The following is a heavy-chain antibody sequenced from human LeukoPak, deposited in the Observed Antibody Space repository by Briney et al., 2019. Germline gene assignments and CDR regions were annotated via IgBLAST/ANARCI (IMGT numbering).Heavy chain of an antibody. V-gene: IGHV3-23*01. D-gene: IGHD5-18*01. CDR3: YSYGPFDY. J-gene: IGHJ4*02. CDR2: ISGSGGST. CDR1: GFTFSSYA. Sequence: GGSLRLSCAASGFTFSSYAMSWVRQAPGKGLEWVSVISGSGGSTYYADSVKGRFTISRDNSKNTLYLQMDSLRVDDTAVYRRYSYGPFDYWGQGTLVTVSS.